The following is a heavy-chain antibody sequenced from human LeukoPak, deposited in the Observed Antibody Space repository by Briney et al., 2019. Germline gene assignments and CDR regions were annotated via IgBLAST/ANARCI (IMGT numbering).Heavy chain of an antibody. J-gene: IGHJ4*02. V-gene: IGHV4-34*01. Sequence: SETLSLTCTVSGGSISSYYWSWIRQPPGKGLEWIGEINHSGSTNYNPSLKSRVTISVDTSKNQFSLKLSSVTAADTAVYYCARRAYGSGSYYNVWGQGTLVTVSS. CDR1: GGSISSYY. CDR2: INHSGST. CDR3: ARRAYGSGSYYNV. D-gene: IGHD3-10*01.